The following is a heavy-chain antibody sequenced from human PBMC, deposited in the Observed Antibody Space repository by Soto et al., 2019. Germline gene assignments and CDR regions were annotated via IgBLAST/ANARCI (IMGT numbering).Heavy chain of an antibody. CDR3: AAGYYYGSGSYYGMDV. J-gene: IGHJ6*02. Sequence: ASVKVSCKASGYTFTSYAMHWVRQAPGQRLEWMGWINAGNGNTKYSQKFQGRVTITRDTSASTAYMELSSLRSEDTAVYYCAAGYYYGSGSYYGMDVWGQGTTVTVSS. V-gene: IGHV1-3*01. CDR2: INAGNGNT. D-gene: IGHD3-10*01. CDR1: GYTFTSYA.